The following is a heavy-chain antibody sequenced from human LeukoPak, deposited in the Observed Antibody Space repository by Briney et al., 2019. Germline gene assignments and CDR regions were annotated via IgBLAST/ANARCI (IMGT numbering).Heavy chain of an antibody. CDR2: INNSGST. V-gene: IGHV4-34*01. D-gene: IGHD1-1*01. J-gene: IGHJ5*02. CDR1: GGTFSGYY. Sequence: SETLSLTCAVYGGTFSGYYWSWIRQPPGKGLEWIGEINNSGSTNYNPSLKSRVTISVDTSKNQFSLKLSSVTAADTAVYYCARGALERRGTFFDPWGQGTLVTVSS. CDR3: ARGALERRGTFFDP.